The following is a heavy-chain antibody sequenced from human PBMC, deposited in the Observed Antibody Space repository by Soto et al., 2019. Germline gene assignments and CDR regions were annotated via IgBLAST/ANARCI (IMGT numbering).Heavy chain of an antibody. D-gene: IGHD2-21*02. CDR3: AKGSCGGDCLNH. V-gene: IGHV3-30*18. J-gene: IGHJ4*02. Sequence: HPGGSLKLSCAASGFTFSSYWMSWVRQAPGKGLEWVAVISYDGSKKYYADSVKGRFTISRDNAKNTLYLQMNSLRAEDTAVYYCAKGSCGGDCLNHWGQGTLVTVSS. CDR2: ISYDGSKK. CDR1: GFTFSSYW.